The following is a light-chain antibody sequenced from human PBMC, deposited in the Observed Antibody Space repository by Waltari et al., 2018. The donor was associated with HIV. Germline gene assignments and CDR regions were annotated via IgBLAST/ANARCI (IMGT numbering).Light chain of an antibody. V-gene: IGLV2-11*01. J-gene: IGLJ1*01. CDR1: SGDVGGYDY. CDR3: CSYAGGPYV. CDR2: DVD. Sequence: QSALTQPRSVSGSPGQSVTISCTGTSGDVGGYDYISWYQQHPGKAPKLIIYDVDKRPSGVPDRFSGSKSDNTASLTISGLQAEDEAVYYCCSYAGGPYVFGTETKVTVL.